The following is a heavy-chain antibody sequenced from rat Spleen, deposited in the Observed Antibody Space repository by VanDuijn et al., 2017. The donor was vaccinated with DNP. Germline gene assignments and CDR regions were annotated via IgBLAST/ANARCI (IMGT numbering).Heavy chain of an antibody. Sequence: EVQLQESGSGLVKPSQSLSLTCSVTGYSITSNYWGWFRKFPGNKMEYIGHISYSGNTNYNPSLKSRISITRDTSKNHFFLHLNSVTTEDTATYYCARWTRYFDYWGQGVMVTVSS. D-gene: IGHD1-7*01. CDR2: ISYSGNT. CDR3: ARWTRYFDY. V-gene: IGHV3-1*01. CDR1: GYSITSNY. J-gene: IGHJ2*01.